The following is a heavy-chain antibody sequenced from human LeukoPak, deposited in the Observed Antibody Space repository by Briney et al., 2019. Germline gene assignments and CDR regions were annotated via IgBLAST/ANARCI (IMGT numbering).Heavy chain of an antibody. D-gene: IGHD3-10*01. Sequence: GGSLRLSCAASGFNFDDYTMHWVRQAPGKGLEWVSSISWNSGRIDYADSVKGRFTISRDNAKNSLSLQMNSLRAEDTALYYCAKGSRITMIRGENLDYWGLGTLVTVSS. V-gene: IGHV3-9*01. CDR2: ISWNSGRI. J-gene: IGHJ4*02. CDR3: AKGSRITMIRGENLDY. CDR1: GFNFDDYT.